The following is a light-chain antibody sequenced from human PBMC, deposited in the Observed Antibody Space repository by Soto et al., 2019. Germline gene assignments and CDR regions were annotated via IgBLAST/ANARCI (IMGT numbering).Light chain of an antibody. Sequence: EIVLAQSPDTLSLSPGERATLSCRTSQSMSTNYLAWYQQKSGQPPRLLIYGASIRATGIPDRFGGSGSGTDFTLTISRLEPEDFAVYYCHQYDSSPLTFGGGAKVEIK. V-gene: IGKV3-20*01. CDR1: QSMSTNY. CDR2: GAS. J-gene: IGKJ4*01. CDR3: HQYDSSPLT.